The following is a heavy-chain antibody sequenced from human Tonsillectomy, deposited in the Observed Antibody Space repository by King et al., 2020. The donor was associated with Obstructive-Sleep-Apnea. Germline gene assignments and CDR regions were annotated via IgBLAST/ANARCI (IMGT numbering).Heavy chain of an antibody. D-gene: IGHD3-10*01. CDR1: GGSISSSSYY. J-gene: IGHJ5*02. CDR2: IYYSGST. CDR3: ARDYQTGLSWFDP. V-gene: IGHV4-39*07. Sequence: QLQESGPGLVKPSETLSLTCTVSGGSISSSSYYWGWIRQPPGKGLEWIGSIYYSGSTYYNPSLKSRVTISVDTSKNQFSLKLSSVTAADTAVYYCARDYQTGLSWFDPWGQGTLVTVSS.